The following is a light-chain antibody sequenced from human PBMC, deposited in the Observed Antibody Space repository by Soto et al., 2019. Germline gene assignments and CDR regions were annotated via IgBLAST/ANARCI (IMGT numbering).Light chain of an antibody. CDR3: MQTLQTPLT. J-gene: IGKJ4*01. CDR1: QSLLHSGGHNF. CDR2: LGS. V-gene: IGKV2-28*01. Sequence: DIVMTQSPVSLPVTPGEPASISCRASQSLLHSGGHNFLDWYLQKPGQSPQVLIYLGSNRASGVPDRFSGNGSGADFTLEISRVEAEDVGVYYCMQTLQTPLTFGGGTKVEIK.